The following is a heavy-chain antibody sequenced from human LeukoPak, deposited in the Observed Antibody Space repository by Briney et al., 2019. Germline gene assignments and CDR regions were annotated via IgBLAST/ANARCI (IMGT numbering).Heavy chain of an antibody. Sequence: GGSLRLSCAASGFPFSNFAMSWVRQAPGKGLEWVSVISGSGGSTYYADSVKGRFTISRDNSKNTLYLQMNSLRAEDTAVYYCATDRGWRTSGYYLYYFEYWGQGTLVTYSS. CDR2: ISGSGGST. CDR1: GFPFSNFA. D-gene: IGHD3-3*01. CDR3: ATDRGWRTSGYYLYYFEY. V-gene: IGHV3-23*01. J-gene: IGHJ4*02.